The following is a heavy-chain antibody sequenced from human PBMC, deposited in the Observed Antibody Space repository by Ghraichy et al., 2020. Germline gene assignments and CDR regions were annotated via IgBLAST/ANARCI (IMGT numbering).Heavy chain of an antibody. CDR2: INHSGST. V-gene: IGHV4-34*01. D-gene: IGHD3-3*01. CDR3: ASDYAEGDFWFFDI. CDR1: GGSFSGYY. J-gene: IGHJ3*02. Sequence: SPTLSLTCAVYGGSFSGYYWSWIRQPPGKGLEWIGEINHSGSTNYNPSLKSRVTISVDMSKNQFSLRLSSVTAADTAVYYCASDYAEGDFWFFDIWGQGTMVTVSS.